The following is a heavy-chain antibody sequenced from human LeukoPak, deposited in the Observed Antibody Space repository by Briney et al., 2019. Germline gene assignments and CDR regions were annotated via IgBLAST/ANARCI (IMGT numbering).Heavy chain of an antibody. D-gene: IGHD3-22*01. Sequence: ASVKVSCKTSGFRFSTSAISWVRQVPGQGLEWMGWISVSNGDANYAQNLQGRVTMTTDTSTSTAHLELRSLRFDDTAVYYCVRDRARIEVVTTTSNFFDPWGQGTLVTVSS. CDR3: VRDRARIEVVTTTSNFFDP. CDR2: ISVSNGDA. V-gene: IGHV1-18*01. J-gene: IGHJ5*02. CDR1: GFRFSTSA.